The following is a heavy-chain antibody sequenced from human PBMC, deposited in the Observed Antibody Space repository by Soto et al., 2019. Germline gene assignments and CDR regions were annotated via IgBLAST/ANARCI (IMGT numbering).Heavy chain of an antibody. J-gene: IGHJ3*02. CDR3: ARELNPRPNWNDFHAFDI. V-gene: IGHV1-3*01. CDR1: GYTFTNYA. CDR2: INPANGNT. D-gene: IGHD1-1*01. Sequence: ASVKVSCKASGYTFTNYAMHWVRQAPGQRLEWMGWINPANGNTKYSQKFQGRVTIASDTSASTAYMELSSLRSADTALYYCARELNPRPNWNDFHAFDIWGQGTMVTVSS.